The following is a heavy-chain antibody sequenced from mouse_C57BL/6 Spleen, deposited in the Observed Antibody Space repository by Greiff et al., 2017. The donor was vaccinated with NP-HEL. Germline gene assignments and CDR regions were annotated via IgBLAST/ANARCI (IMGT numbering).Heavy chain of an antibody. V-gene: IGHV1-59*01. CDR1: GYTFTSYW. CDR3: ARSNYGYFDV. CDR2: IDPSDSYT. J-gene: IGHJ1*03. Sequence: QVQLQQPGAELVRPGTSVKLSCKASGYTFTSYWMHWVKQRPGQGLEWIGVIDPSDSYTNYNQKFKGKATLTVDTSSSTAYMQLSSLTSEDSAVYYCARSNYGYFDVWGTGTTVTVSS. D-gene: IGHD2-5*01.